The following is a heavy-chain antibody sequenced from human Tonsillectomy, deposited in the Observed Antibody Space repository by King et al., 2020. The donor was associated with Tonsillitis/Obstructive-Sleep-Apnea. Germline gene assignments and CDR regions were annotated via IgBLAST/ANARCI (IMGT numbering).Heavy chain of an antibody. Sequence: QLVQSGGGLVQPGGSLRLSCAASGFTFRNYGMSWVRQAPGKGLEWVANIKQDGIDKHYVQSVRGRFTISRDNAKNSLYLQMNSLGAEDTALYYCARAWRIDFWGQGTLVTVSS. CDR1: GFTFRNYG. V-gene: IGHV3-7*04. CDR2: IKQDGIDK. CDR3: ARAWRIDF. J-gene: IGHJ4*02.